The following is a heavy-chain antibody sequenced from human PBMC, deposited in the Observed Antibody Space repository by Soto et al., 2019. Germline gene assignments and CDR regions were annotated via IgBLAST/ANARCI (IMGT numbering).Heavy chain of an antibody. Sequence: EVQLVESGGGLVKPGGSLRLSCAASGFTFSSYSMNWVRQAPGKGLEWVSSISSSSSYIYYADSVKGRFTISRDNAKNSLYLQMNSLRAEDTAVYYCARESSSWYPLFDYWGQGTLVTVSS. CDR1: GFTFSSYS. CDR3: ARESSSWYPLFDY. CDR2: ISSSSSYI. V-gene: IGHV3-21*01. D-gene: IGHD6-13*01. J-gene: IGHJ4*02.